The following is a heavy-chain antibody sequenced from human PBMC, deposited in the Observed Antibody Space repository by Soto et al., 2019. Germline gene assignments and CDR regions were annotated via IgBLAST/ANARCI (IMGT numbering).Heavy chain of an antibody. CDR2: ISYDGSNK. CDR1: GFTSSSYG. D-gene: IGHD3-9*01. V-gene: IGHV3-30*18. CDR3: AKSYYDILTGLVYYYGMDV. J-gene: IGHJ6*02. Sequence: PGGSLRLSCAASGFTSSSYGMHWVRQAPGKGLEWVAVISYDGSNKYYADSVKGRFTISRDNSKNTLYLQMNSLRAEDTAVYYCAKSYYDILTGLVYYYGMDVWGQGTTVTVSS.